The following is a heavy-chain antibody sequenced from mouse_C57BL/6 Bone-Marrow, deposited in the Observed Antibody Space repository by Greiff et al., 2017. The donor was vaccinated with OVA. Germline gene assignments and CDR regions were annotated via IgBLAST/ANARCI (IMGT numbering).Heavy chain of an antibody. D-gene: IGHD2-3*01. CDR3: ARDDGYFFEY. V-gene: IGHV1-76*01. J-gene: IGHJ2*01. CDR2: IYPGSGNT. CDR1: GYTFTDHY. Sequence: QVHVKQSGAEVVRPGASVKLSCKASGYTFTDHYINWVKQRPGQGLEWIARIYPGSGNTYYNEKFKGKATLTAEKSSNTAYMQLSSLTSEDCSVYFCARDDGYFFEYWGQGTTLTVSS.